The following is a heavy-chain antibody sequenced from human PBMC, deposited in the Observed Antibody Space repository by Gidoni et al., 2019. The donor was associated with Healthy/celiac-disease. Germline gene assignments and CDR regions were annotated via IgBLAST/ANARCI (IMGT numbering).Heavy chain of an antibody. CDR2: ISAYNGNT. V-gene: IGHV1-18*01. CDR1: GYTFTSYG. D-gene: IGHD3-22*01. J-gene: IGHJ2*01. CDR3: ARAKDYDSSGYSFWYFDL. Sequence: QVQLVQSGAEVKKPGASVKVSCKASGYTFTSYGISWVRQAPGQGLEWMGWISAYNGNTNYAQKLQGRVTMTTDTSTSTAYMELRSLRSDDTAVYYCARAKDYDSSGYSFWYFDLWGRGTLVTVSS.